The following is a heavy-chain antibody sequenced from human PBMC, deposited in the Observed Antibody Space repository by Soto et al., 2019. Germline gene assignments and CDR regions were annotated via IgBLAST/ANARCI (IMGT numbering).Heavy chain of an antibody. CDR2: ISSSGSTI. CDR1: GFTFSDYY. Sequence: PGGSLRLSCAASGFTFSDYYMSWIRQAPGKGLEWVSYISSSGSTIYYADSVKGRFTISRDNAKNSLYLQMNSLRAEDTAVYYCARAQLPERSRDGYASGYYFDYWGQGTLVTVSS. V-gene: IGHV3-11*01. CDR3: ARAQLPERSRDGYASGYYFDY. D-gene: IGHD5-12*01. J-gene: IGHJ4*02.